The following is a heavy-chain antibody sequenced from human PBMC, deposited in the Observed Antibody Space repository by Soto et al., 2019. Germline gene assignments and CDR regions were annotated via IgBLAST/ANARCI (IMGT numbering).Heavy chain of an antibody. Sequence: GGSLRLSCASSGFTFSSYDMHLVRQATGKGLEWVSAIGTAGDTYYPGSVKGRFTISRENAKNSLYLQMNSLRAEDTAVYYCERDFRPYYYDSSGYLDYWGQGTLVTVSS. CDR3: ERDFRPYYYDSSGYLDY. D-gene: IGHD3-22*01. CDR1: GFTFSSYD. CDR2: IGTAGDT. V-gene: IGHV3-13*01. J-gene: IGHJ4*02.